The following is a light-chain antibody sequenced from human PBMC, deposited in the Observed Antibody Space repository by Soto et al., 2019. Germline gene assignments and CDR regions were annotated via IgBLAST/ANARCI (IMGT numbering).Light chain of an antibody. Sequence: DIHMTQSPSSLSASVGDRVTITCRASQGISYFLAWYQQKPGKVPNLLIYAVSTLEAGVPSRFSGSGSGTEFTLTITNLQPEDAATYYCLLYNSARRRFTFGPGTTVDL. J-gene: IGKJ3*01. CDR2: AVS. V-gene: IGKV1-27*01. CDR3: LLYNSARRRFT. CDR1: QGISYF.